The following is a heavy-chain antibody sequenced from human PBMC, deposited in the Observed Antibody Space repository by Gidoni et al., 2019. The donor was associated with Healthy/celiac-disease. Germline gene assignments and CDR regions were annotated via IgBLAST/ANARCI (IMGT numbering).Heavy chain of an antibody. Sequence: QLQLQESGPGLVKPSETLSLTCTVSGGSISSSRYYWGWFRQPPGKGLEWIGSIYYSGSTYYNPSLKSRVTISVDTSKNQFSLKLSSVTAADTAVYYCARDAPPLLWFGELWGYFDYWGQGTLVTVSS. V-gene: IGHV4-39*07. J-gene: IGHJ4*02. CDR3: ARDAPPLLWFGELWGYFDY. CDR1: GGSISSSRYY. CDR2: IYYSGST. D-gene: IGHD3-10*01.